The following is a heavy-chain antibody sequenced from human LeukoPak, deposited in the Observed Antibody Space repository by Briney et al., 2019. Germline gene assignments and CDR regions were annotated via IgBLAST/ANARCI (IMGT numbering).Heavy chain of an antibody. CDR2: IGGSGDNI. J-gene: IGHJ4*02. D-gene: IGHD6-25*01. V-gene: IGHV3-23*01. CDR1: GFTFSSYA. CDR3: ANYMQRSPFDY. Sequence: GGSLRLSCAASGFTFSSYAMKWVRQAPGKGLQWVSAIGGSGDNIHYADSVKGRFTISRDNSKNTLYLQMNSLRAEDTAVYYCANYMQRSPFDYWGQGTLVTVSS.